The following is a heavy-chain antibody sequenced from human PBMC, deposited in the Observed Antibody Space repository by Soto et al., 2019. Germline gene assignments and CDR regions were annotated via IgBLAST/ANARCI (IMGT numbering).Heavy chain of an antibody. CDR3: ARYYYGSGSYYNDPSYYYYYYYMDV. J-gene: IGHJ6*03. Sequence: SETLSLTCTVSGGSISSYYWSWIRQPPGKGLEWIGYIYYSGSTNYNPSLKSRVTISVDTSKNQFSLKLSSVTAADTAVYYCARYYYGSGSYYNDPSYYYYYYYMDVWGKGTTVTVSS. CDR2: IYYSGST. D-gene: IGHD3-10*01. V-gene: IGHV4-59*08. CDR1: GGSISSYY.